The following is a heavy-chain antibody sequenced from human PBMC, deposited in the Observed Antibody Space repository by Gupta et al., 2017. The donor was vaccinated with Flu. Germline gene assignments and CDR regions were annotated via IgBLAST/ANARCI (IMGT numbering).Heavy chain of an antibody. D-gene: IGHD7-27*01. CDR1: GASISHDAYY. CDR2: IYATGST. J-gene: IGHJ4*02. CDR3: ARDKNGDYYLDY. V-gene: IGHV4-61*02. Sequence: QVQLQASGPGLVKPSQTLSLTCTVSGASISHDAYYWSWLRQPAGKGLEWLGRIYATGSTNYNPSLNSRLTISVDASKQQFFLNLSSVTAADTAVYYCARDKNGDYYLDYWGQGSLVTVAS.